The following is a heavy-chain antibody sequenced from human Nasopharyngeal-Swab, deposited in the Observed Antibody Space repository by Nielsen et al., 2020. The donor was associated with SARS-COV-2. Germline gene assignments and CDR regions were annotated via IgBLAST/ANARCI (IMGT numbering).Heavy chain of an antibody. V-gene: IGHV1-18*01. Sequence: ASVKVSCKASGYTFTSYAMHWVRQAPGQRLEWMGWISAYNGNTNYAQKLQGRVTMTTDTSTSTAYMELRSLRSDDTAVYYCARSPRYNWFDPWGQGTLVTVSS. J-gene: IGHJ5*02. CDR2: ISAYNGNT. CDR3: ARSPRYNWFDP. CDR1: GYTFTSYA. D-gene: IGHD4-17*01.